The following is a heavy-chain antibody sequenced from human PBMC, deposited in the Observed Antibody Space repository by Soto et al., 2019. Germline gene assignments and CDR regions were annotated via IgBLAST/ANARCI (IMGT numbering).Heavy chain of an antibody. Sequence: EVQLVESGGGLVQPGGSLRLSCAVSGFAVSSNYMNWVRQAPGRGLEWVSVIYSGGNTDYADSVKGRFTISRDNSRNTLYLQMNSRRADDTAVYYCATQLGILGAFEIWGQGTMVTVSS. V-gene: IGHV3-66*01. CDR1: GFAVSSNY. J-gene: IGHJ3*02. D-gene: IGHD7-27*01. CDR3: ATQLGILGAFEI. CDR2: IYSGGNT.